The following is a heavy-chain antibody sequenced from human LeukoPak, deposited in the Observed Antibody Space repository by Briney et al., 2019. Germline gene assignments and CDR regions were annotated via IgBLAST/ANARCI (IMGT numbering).Heavy chain of an antibody. D-gene: IGHD6-6*01. CDR3: ATFNVH. V-gene: IGHV3-48*03. Sequence: GGSLRLSCVASGFTFSSYEMKRVRQDPGKGLEWVSYISATGNDIYYADSVKGRFTISRDSAKNSLHLQMNSLRAEDTAVYYCATFNVHWGQGTLVTVYS. J-gene: IGHJ4*02. CDR1: GFTFSSYE. CDR2: ISATGNDI.